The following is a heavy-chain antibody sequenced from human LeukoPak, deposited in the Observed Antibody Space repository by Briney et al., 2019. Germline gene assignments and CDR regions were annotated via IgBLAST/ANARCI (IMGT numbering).Heavy chain of an antibody. CDR1: GYTFTSYE. D-gene: IGHD4-17*01. CDR2: MNPNNGNT. V-gene: IGHV1-8*01. CDR3: ARDYGELGFDP. Sequence: ASVKVSCKASGYTFTSYEIKWVRQATGQGLEWMGWMNPNNGNTGYAQRFQGRVTMTRNTSISTAYMELSSLRSEDTAVYYCARDYGELGFDPWGQGTLVTVSS. J-gene: IGHJ5*02.